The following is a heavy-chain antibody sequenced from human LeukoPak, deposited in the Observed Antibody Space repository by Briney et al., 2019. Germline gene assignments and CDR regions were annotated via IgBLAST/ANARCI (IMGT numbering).Heavy chain of an antibody. CDR2: INHSGST. CDR1: GGSFSGYY. J-gene: IGHJ5*02. CDR3: AHSSCDSSGYQSGWFDP. D-gene: IGHD3-22*01. V-gene: IGHV4-34*01. Sequence: SETLSLTCAVYGGSFSGYYWSWIRQPPGKGLEWIGEINHSGSTNYNPSLKGRVTISVDTSKNQFSLKLSSVTAADTAVYYCAHSSCDSSGYQSGWFDPWGQGTLVTVSS.